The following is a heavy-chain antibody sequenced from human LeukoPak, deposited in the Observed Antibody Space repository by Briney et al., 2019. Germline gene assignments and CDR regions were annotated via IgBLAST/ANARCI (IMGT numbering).Heavy chain of an antibody. CDR3: ATHGYNYYFDY. J-gene: IGHJ4*02. V-gene: IGHV4-59*01. CDR2: IYCSGST. D-gene: IGHD5-24*01. Sequence: SETLSLTCTVSGGSISSYYWNWIRQPPGKGLEWIGYIYCSGSTNYNPSLKSRVTISVDTSKNQFSLKLSSVTAADTAVYYYATHGYNYYFDYWGQGTLVTVSS. CDR1: GGSISSYY.